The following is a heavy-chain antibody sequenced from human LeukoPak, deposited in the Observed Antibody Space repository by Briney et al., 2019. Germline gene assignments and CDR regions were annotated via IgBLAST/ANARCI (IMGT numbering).Heavy chain of an antibody. CDR1: GFTFSSYS. V-gene: IGHV3-21*01. D-gene: IGHD5-18*01. J-gene: IGHJ4*02. CDR3: VLTAMDGRDY. CDR2: ISSSSSYI. Sequence: GGSLRLSCAASGFTFSSYSMNCVRQAPGKGLEWVSSISSSSSYIYYADSVKGRFTISRDNAKNSLYLQMNSLRAEDTAVYYCVLTAMDGRDYWGQGTLVTVSS.